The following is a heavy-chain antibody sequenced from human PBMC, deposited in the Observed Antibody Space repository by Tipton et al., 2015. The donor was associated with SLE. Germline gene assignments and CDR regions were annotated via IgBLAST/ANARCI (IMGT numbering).Heavy chain of an antibody. D-gene: IGHD2-2*01. CDR3: ARGALPAGAFDI. Sequence: LRLSCAASGFTFSSYAMSWIRQPPGKGLEWIGEINHSGSTNYNPSLKSRVTISVDTSKNQFSLKLSSVTAADTAVYYCARGALPAGAFDIWGQGTMVTVSS. J-gene: IGHJ3*02. CDR2: INHSGST. V-gene: IGHV4-34*01. CDR1: GFTFSSYA.